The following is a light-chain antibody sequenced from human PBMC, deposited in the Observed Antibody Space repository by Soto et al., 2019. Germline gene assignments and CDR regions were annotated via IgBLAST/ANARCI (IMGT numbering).Light chain of an antibody. CDR2: EVN. V-gene: IGLV2-14*01. Sequence: QSALTQPASVSGSPGQSITISCTGTSSDVGGYNYVSWYQQHPGKAPKLMIYEVNNRPSGVSNRFSGSKSGNTASLTISGLQAEDKADYYCSSYTSSSTLVVFGGGTKLTVL. J-gene: IGLJ2*01. CDR1: SSDVGGYNY. CDR3: SSYTSSSTLVV.